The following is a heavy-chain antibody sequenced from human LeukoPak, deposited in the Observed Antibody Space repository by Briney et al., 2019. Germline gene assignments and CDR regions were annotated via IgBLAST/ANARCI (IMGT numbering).Heavy chain of an antibody. CDR3: ARYYYDSSGYYYFDY. CDR2: IKQDGSEK. J-gene: IGHJ4*02. D-gene: IGHD3-22*01. Sequence: GGSLRLSCAASGFTFSSYWMSWVRQAPGKGLEWVANIKQDGSEKYYVDSVKGRFTISRDNAKNSLYLQMNSLRAEDTALYYCARYYYDSSGYYYFDYWGQGTLVTVSS. CDR1: GFTFSSYW. V-gene: IGHV3-7*03.